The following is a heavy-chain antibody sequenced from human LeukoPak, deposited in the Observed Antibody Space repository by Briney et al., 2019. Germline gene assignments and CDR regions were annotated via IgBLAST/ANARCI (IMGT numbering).Heavy chain of an antibody. CDR3: ARVKEQQLAREIDY. CDR1: GGSISSSSYY. D-gene: IGHD6-13*01. J-gene: IGHJ4*02. Sequence: SETLSLTCTVSGGSISSSSYYWGWIRQPPGKGLEWIGSIYYSGSTYYNPSLKSRVTISVDTSKYQFSLKLSSVTAAETAVYYCARVKEQQLAREIDYWGQGTLGTVSS. CDR2: IYYSGST. V-gene: IGHV4-39*07.